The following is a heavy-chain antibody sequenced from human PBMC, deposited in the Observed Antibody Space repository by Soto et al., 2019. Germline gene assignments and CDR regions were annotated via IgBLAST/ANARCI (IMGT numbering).Heavy chain of an antibody. D-gene: IGHD6-19*01. J-gene: IGHJ4*02. CDR3: AREAYSSGWYSVDY. CDR2: IKQDGTEK. Sequence: EVQLVESGGGLVQPGGSLRVSCVASGFTFSSYWMSWVRQAPGKGLEWVANIKQDGTEKHYVDSVKGRFTIARDNEKNSVFVQMNSLRDEDTAVYYCAREAYSSGWYSVDYWGQGTLVTVSS. V-gene: IGHV3-7*01. CDR1: GFTFSSYW.